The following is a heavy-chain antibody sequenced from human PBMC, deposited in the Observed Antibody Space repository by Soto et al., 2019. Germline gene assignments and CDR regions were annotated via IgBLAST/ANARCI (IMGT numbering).Heavy chain of an antibody. CDR3: ARDRIAVVGNPEYFQH. Sequence: EVQLVESGGGLVQPGGSLRLSCAASGFTVSSNYMSWVRQAPGKGLEWVSVIYSGGSTYYADSVKGRFTISRDNSKNTLYLQMNSLRAEDTAVYYCARDRIAVVGNPEYFQHWGQGTLVTVSS. V-gene: IGHV3-66*01. J-gene: IGHJ1*01. D-gene: IGHD6-19*01. CDR2: IYSGGST. CDR1: GFTVSSNY.